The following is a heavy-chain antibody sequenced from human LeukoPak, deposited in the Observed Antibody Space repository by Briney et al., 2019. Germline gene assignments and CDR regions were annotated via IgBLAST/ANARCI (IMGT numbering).Heavy chain of an antibody. V-gene: IGHV3-33*01. Sequence: GGSLRLSCAASGFTFSSYGMHWVRQAPGKGLEWVAVIWYDGSNKYYADYVKGRFTISRDNSKNTLYLQMNSLRAEDTAVYYCARDHHYYDSSGYFDYWGQGTLVTVSS. CDR3: ARDHHYYDSSGYFDY. CDR1: GFTFSSYG. J-gene: IGHJ4*02. CDR2: IWYDGSNK. D-gene: IGHD3-22*01.